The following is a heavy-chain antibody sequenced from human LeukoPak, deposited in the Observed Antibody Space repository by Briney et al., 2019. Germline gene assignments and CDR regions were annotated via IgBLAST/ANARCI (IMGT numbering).Heavy chain of an antibody. D-gene: IGHD4-17*01. V-gene: IGHV1-18*01. CDR3: ARVHGDYPAGMDV. CDR1: GYGFNSYG. J-gene: IGHJ6*03. Sequence: GASVKVSCKTSGYGFNSYGISWVRQAPGQGLEWLGWTSAYNGITTYAQSLQGRVTITTDTFTTTVFMELRSLTSDETAVYFCARVHGDYPAGMDVWGKGTTVIVS. CDR2: TSAYNGIT.